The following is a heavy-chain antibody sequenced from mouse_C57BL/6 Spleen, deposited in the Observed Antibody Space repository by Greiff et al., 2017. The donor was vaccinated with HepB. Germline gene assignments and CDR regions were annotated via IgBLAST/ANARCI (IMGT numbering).Heavy chain of an antibody. J-gene: IGHJ4*01. D-gene: IGHD1-1*01. CDR2: ISDGGSYT. Sequence: EVQVVESGGGLVKPGGSLKLSCAASGFTFSSYAMSWVRQTPEKRLEWVATISDGGSYTYYPDNVKGRFTISRDNAKNNLYLQMSHLKSEDTAMYYCARDRITTVVGGAMDYWGQGTSVTVSS. CDR1: GFTFSSYA. V-gene: IGHV5-4*01. CDR3: ARDRITTVVGGAMDY.